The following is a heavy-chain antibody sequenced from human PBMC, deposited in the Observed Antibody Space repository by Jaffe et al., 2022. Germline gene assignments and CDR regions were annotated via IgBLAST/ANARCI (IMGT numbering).Heavy chain of an antibody. J-gene: IGHJ2*01. D-gene: IGHD6-19*01. CDR1: GFTFDDYA. Sequence: EVQLVESGGGLVQPGRSLRLSCAASGFTFDDYAMHWVRQAPGKGLEWVSGISWNSGSIGYADSVKGRFTISRDNAKNSLYLQMNSLRAEDTALYYCAKDIRVGYSSGWYFDLWGRGTLVTVSS. CDR2: ISWNSGSI. V-gene: IGHV3-9*01. CDR3: AKDIRVGYSSGWYFDL.